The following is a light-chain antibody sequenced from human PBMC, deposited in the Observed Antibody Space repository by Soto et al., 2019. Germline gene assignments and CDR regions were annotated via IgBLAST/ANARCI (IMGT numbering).Light chain of an antibody. J-gene: IGLJ3*02. V-gene: IGLV1-40*01. CDR1: SSNIGAGYY. CDR3: QSYDSSLSGSV. CDR2: GNI. Sequence: QSVLTQPPSVSGAPGQRVTIPCTGSSSNIGAGYYVHWYQQLPGTAPKLLVYGNINRPSGVPDRFSGSKSGTSASLAITGLQAEDEADYYCQSYDSSLSGSVFAGGTKLTVL.